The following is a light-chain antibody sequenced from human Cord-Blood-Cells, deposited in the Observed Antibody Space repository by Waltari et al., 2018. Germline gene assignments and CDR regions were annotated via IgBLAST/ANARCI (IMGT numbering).Light chain of an antibody. CDR3: QQYKNWPSIT. J-gene: IGKJ5*01. V-gene: IGKV3-15*01. Sequence: EIVMTQSPATLSVSPGERATLSCTASRRVSSNLAWYQQKPGQVPRLLIYGASTRATVIPALFSGSGSGTEFTLTISSLQSEDFAVYYCQQYKNWPSITFGQGTRLEI. CDR1: RRVSSN. CDR2: GAS.